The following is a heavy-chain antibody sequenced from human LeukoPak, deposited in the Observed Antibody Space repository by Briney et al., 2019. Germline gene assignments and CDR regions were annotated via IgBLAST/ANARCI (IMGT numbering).Heavy chain of an antibody. J-gene: IGHJ4*02. D-gene: IGHD6-13*01. V-gene: IGHV4-30-2*01. CDR3: AREVRKAAAGSPPYFDY. Sequence: SETLSLTCAVSVGSICSGGYSWSWIRQPPGEGLEWIGYIYHSGSTYYNPSLKSRVTMSVDTSKNQFSLKLSSVTAADTAVYYCAREVRKAAAGSPPYFDYWGQGTLVTVSS. CDR2: IYHSGST. CDR1: VGSICSGGYS.